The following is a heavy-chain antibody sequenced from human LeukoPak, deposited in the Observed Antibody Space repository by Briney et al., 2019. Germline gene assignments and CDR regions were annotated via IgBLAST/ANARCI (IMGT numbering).Heavy chain of an antibody. Sequence: SETLSLTCTVSGGSISSYYWSWIRQPPGKGLEWIGYIYYSGSTNYNPSLKSRVTISVDTSKNQFSLKLSSVTAADTAVYYCVRDILTGYYSGWFDPWGQGTLVTVSS. V-gene: IGHV4-59*01. CDR1: GGSISSYY. J-gene: IGHJ5*02. CDR3: VRDILTGYYSGWFDP. D-gene: IGHD3-9*01. CDR2: IYYSGST.